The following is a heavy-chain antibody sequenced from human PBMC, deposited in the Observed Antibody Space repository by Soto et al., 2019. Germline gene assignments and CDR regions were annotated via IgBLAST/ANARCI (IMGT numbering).Heavy chain of an antibody. CDR1: GITVITNY. CDR3: TRDPTTSTVTDY. Sequence: GGSLRLSCAASGITVITNYFSWVRQAPGQGLEWVSGIYSDGSTHYADSVKGRFTISRDNSKDTLYLQTNTLRAEDTGVYYCTRDPTTSTVTDYWGQGTVVTVSS. V-gene: IGHV3-66*01. J-gene: IGHJ4*02. D-gene: IGHD5-12*01. CDR2: IYSDGST.